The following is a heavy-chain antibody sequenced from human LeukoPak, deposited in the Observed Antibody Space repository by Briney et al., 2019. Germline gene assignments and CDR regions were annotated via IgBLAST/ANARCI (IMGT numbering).Heavy chain of an antibody. CDR3: ARAAGGGDYDYYYYYMDV. Sequence: GSLRLSCAASGITFSDYYMTWVRQAPGKGLEWVSYISSSGTTIYYADSVKGRFTISRDNAKNSLYLQMNSLRAEDTAVYYCARAAGGGDYDYYYYYMDVWGKGTTVTVSS. CDR2: ISSSGTTI. V-gene: IGHV3-11*04. CDR1: GITFSDYY. J-gene: IGHJ6*03. D-gene: IGHD4-17*01.